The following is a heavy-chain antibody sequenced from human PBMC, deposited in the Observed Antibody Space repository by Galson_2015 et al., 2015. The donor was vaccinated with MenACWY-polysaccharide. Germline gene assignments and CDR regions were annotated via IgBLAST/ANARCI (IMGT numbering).Heavy chain of an antibody. J-gene: IGHJ6*02. CDR3: ARGRPYYYDSTGSLRLEYGMDV. D-gene: IGHD3-22*01. Sequence: SETLSLTCTVSGGSISRTSHYWGWVRQPPGKGLEWIGSIYDSGTTYYNPSLKGRVTISIDTSKNQFSLNVTSVTAADTAVYFCARGRPYYYDSTGSLRLEYGMDVWGQGTTVTVSS. CDR2: IYDSGTT. CDR1: GGSISRTSHY. V-gene: IGHV4-39*07.